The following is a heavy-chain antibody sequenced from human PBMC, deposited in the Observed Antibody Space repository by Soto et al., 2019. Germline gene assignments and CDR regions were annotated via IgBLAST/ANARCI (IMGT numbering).Heavy chain of an antibody. D-gene: IGHD3-10*01. CDR1: GYTFTSYY. Sequence: QVQLVQSGAEVKKPGASVKVSCKASGYTFTSYYMHWVRQAPGQGLEWMGIINPSGGSTSYAQKFQGRVTMTRDTCTSTVYMELSSLRSEDAGAYYCERSSPRGGYWGQGTLVTVSS. V-gene: IGHV1-46*01. J-gene: IGHJ4*02. CDR3: ERSSPRGGY. CDR2: INPSGGST.